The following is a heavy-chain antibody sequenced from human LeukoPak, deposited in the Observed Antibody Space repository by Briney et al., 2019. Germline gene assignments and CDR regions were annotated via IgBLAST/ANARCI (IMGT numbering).Heavy chain of an antibody. CDR3: ATTGLLGDIP. D-gene: IGHD3-10*01. V-gene: IGHV3-11*01. CDR1: GFTFSDYY. Sequence: GGSLRLSCAASGFTFSDYYLSWIRQAPGKGLEWLSYISKNGKTIYYADSVKGRFTISRDNAKKSVYLQMNSLRAEDTAVYYCATTGLLGDIPWGQGTLVTVSS. J-gene: IGHJ5*02. CDR2: ISKNGKTI.